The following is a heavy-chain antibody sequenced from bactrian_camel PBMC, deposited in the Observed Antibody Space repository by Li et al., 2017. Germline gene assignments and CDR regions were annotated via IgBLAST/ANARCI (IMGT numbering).Heavy chain of an antibody. CDR1: GNLYNLNC. CDR2: FIYTFHRTT. D-gene: IGHD4*01. Sequence: HVQLVESGGGSVQPGGSLRLSCAASGNLYNLNCLGWFRQAPGMEREQVAAFIYTFHRTTRYADSVKGRFTISRDDAKNTMYLQMDSLKPDDTATYYCAATRGPLPVRLAFEEDRYNYWGQGTQVTVSS. V-gene: IGHV3S53*01. J-gene: IGHJ4*01. CDR3: AATRGPLPVRLAFEEDRYNY.